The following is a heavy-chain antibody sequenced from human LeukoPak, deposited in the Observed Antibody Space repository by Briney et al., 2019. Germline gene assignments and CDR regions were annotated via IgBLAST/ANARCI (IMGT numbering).Heavy chain of an antibody. CDR3: ARITFGGVIVIADYFDY. Sequence: GGSLRLSCAASGFTFSSYWMSWVRQAPGKGLEWVSAISGSGGSTYYADSVKGRFTISRDNSKNTLYLQMNSLRAEDTAVYYCARITFGGVIVIADYFDYWGQGTLVTVSS. V-gene: IGHV3-23*01. CDR1: GFTFSSYW. J-gene: IGHJ4*02. CDR2: ISGSGGST. D-gene: IGHD3-16*02.